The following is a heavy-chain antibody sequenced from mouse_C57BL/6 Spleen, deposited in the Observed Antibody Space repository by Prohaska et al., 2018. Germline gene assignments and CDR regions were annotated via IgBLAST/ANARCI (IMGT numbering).Heavy chain of an antibody. CDR1: GFTFSNYW. Sequence: EVKLEESGGGLVQPGGSMKLSCVASGFTFSNYWMNWVRQSPAKGLEWVAQIRLKFDNYAKHDEESVKGRVTISIDDSKSSVYLQMNNVRAEDTGSYYCTGPAAWFDCWGQGTLVTVSA. CDR2: IRLKFDNYAK. V-gene: IGHV6-3*01. J-gene: IGHJ3*01. CDR3: TGPAAWFDC.